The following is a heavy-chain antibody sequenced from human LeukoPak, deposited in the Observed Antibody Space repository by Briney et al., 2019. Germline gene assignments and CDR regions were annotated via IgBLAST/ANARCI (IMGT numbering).Heavy chain of an antibody. CDR2: ISSIGTYI. CDR1: TFTFSSYS. Sequence: PGGSLRLSCAASTFTFSSYSMHWVRQAPGKGLEWVSSISSIGTYIYYADSVRGRFTVSRDNAKNSLYLQMNSLRAEDTAVYYCARGTGYYDRSFDYWGQGTLVTVSS. J-gene: IGHJ4*02. D-gene: IGHD3-16*01. V-gene: IGHV3-21*01. CDR3: ARGTGYYDRSFDY.